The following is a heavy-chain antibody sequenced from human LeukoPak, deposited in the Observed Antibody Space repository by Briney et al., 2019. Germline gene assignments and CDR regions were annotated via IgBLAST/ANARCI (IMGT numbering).Heavy chain of an antibody. Sequence: GGSLRLSCAASRFTFSTYWLHWVRQPPGKGLVWVSRITTDGSSTRYAASVNGRFTISRDNAKSTVYLQMNSLTPEDTAVYYCARDGGTSTPFDYWGQGTLVTVSS. CDR1: RFTFSTYW. CDR2: ITTDGSST. V-gene: IGHV3-74*01. J-gene: IGHJ4*02. D-gene: IGHD2-15*01. CDR3: ARDGGTSTPFDY.